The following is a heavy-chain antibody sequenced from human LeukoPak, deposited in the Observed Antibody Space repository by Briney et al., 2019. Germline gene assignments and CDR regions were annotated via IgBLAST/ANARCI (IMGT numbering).Heavy chain of an antibody. J-gene: IGHJ4*02. CDR3: AREVPPPAFYYDSSGYYFDY. V-gene: IGHV4-59*01. CDR1: GGSISNYY. Sequence: SSETLSLTCTVSGGSISNYYWSWIRQPPGKGLEWIGYIYYSESTNYNPSLKSRVTISVDTSKNQFSLKLSSVTAADTAVYYCAREVPPPAFYYDSSGYYFDYWGQGTLVTVSS. D-gene: IGHD3-22*01. CDR2: IYYSEST.